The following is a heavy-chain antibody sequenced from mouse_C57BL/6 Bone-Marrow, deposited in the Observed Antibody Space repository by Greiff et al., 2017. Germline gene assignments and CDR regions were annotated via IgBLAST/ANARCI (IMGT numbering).Heavy chain of an antibody. J-gene: IGHJ1*03. V-gene: IGHV2-2*01. D-gene: IGHD2-3*01. CDR1: GFSLTSYG. CDR3: ARYDGYHWYFDV. Sequence: QVQLKESGPGLVQPSQSLSITCTVSGFSLTSYGVHWVRQSPGKGLEWLGVIWSGGSTDYNAAFISRLSISKDNSKSQVFFKRNSLQADDTAIYYCARYDGYHWYFDVWGTGTTVTVSS. CDR2: IWSGGST.